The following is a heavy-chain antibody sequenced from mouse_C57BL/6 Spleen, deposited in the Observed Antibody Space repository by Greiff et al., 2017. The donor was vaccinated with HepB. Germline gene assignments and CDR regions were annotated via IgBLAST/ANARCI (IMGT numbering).Heavy chain of an antibody. D-gene: IGHD2-4*01. V-gene: IGHV1-59*01. J-gene: IGHJ3*01. CDR1: GYTFTSYW. Sequence: QVQLQQPGAELVRPGTSVKLSCKASGYTFTSYWMHWVKQRPGQGLEWIGVIDPSDSYTNYNQKFKGKATLTVDTSSSTAYMQLSSLTSEDSAVYYCATRKESYDYDETWFAYWGQGTLVTVSA. CDR3: ATRKESYDYDETWFAY. CDR2: IDPSDSYT.